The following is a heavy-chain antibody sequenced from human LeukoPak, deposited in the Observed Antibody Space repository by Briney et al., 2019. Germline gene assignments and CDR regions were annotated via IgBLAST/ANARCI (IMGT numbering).Heavy chain of an antibody. CDR2: ISSSGKA. J-gene: IGHJ4*02. CDR1: GGAITTSDFD. CDR3: ARFKGGTGFDY. Sequence: SETLSLTCTVSGGAITTSDFDWAWIRQPPGQGFEWIATISSSGKAYYYPSLMSRVTISVDTSKNQFSLDVTSVTAADTGLFYCARFKGGTGFDYWGRGILVIVS. V-gene: IGHV4-39*01. D-gene: IGHD1-26*01.